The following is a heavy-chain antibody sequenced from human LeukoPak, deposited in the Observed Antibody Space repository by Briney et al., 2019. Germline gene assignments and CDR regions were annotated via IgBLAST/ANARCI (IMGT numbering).Heavy chain of an antibody. J-gene: IGHJ6*03. V-gene: IGHV3-21*01. CDR3: ARDPYSGSYGNYYYYFMDV. CDR1: GFTFTSYN. CDR2: ITSGSSYR. D-gene: IGHD1-26*01. Sequence: GGSLRLSCAASGFTFTSYNMNWVRQAPGKGLEWVSSITSGSSYRFYADSVKGRFTISRDNAKNSLYLQMNSLRAEDTAVYYCARDPYSGSYGNYYYYFMDVWGKGTTVTISS.